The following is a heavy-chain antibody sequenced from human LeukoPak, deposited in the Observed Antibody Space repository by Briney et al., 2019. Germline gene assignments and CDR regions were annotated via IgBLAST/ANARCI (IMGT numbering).Heavy chain of an antibody. CDR1: GDSISSGGYY. J-gene: IGHJ4*02. D-gene: IGHD6-13*01. CDR3: ARGGGLSSSSDY. V-gene: IGHV4-31*03. Sequence: RSSETLSLTCTVSGDSISSGGYYWSWIRQHPGKGLEWIGYIYYSGSTYYNPSLKSRVTISVDTSKNQFSLKLSSVTAADTAVYYCARGGGLSSSSDYWGQGTLVTVSS. CDR2: IYYSGST.